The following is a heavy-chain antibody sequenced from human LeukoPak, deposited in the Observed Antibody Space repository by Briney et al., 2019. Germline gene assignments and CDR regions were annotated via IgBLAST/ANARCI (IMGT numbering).Heavy chain of an antibody. D-gene: IGHD4-17*01. CDR1: GVSISSDY. J-gene: IGHJ5*02. V-gene: IGHV4-59*08. CDR2: IYYSGSS. CDR3: ARRLRQNLFDP. Sequence: SETLSLTCTVSGVSISSDYWSWLRLPPGKGLEWIGYIYYSGSSNYNPSLKSRVTMSVDTSKNQFSLKLTSVTAADTAVYYCARRLRQNLFDPWGQGTLVTVSS.